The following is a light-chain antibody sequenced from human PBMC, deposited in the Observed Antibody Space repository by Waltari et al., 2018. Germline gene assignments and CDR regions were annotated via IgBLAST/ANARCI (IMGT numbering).Light chain of an antibody. J-gene: IGLJ2*01. Sequence: QSAMTQPPSESGSTGQSVPISCTGVSSDVGGHTYLWWYQQHPGKAPKVMIYEVNNRPSGVPDRFSASKSGNTASLTVSGLQAEDEASYYCSSYVDSNNILFGGGTKLTVL. CDR2: EVN. CDR1: SSDVGGHTY. CDR3: SSYVDSNNIL. V-gene: IGLV2-8*01.